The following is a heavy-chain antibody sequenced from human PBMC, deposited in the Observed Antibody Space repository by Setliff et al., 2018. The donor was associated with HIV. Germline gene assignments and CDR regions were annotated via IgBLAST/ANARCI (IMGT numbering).Heavy chain of an antibody. V-gene: IGHV3-74*01. CDR1: GASIWNYY. D-gene: IGHD5-12*01. CDR3: HSGYDTEEQSYFDY. Sequence: PSETLSLTCTVSGASIWNYYWSWIRQAPGKGLVWVSRVNRDGSSTTYADSVKDRFTISRDNAKNTLYLQMNSLRAEDTGVYYCHSGYDTEEQSYFDYWGQGTLVTVSS. J-gene: IGHJ4*02. CDR2: VNRDGSST.